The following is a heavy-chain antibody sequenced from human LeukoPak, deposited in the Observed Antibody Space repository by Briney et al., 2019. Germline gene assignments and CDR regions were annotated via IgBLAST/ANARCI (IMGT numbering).Heavy chain of an antibody. CDR1: GGTFSSYA. D-gene: IGHD6-19*01. CDR2: IIPIFGTA. J-gene: IGHJ5*02. V-gene: IGHV1-69*06. CDR3: ARDSSGWYHWFDP. Sequence: SVKVSCKASGGTFSSYAISWVRQAPGQGLEWMGGIIPIFGTANYAQKFRGRVTITADKSTRTAYMELSSLRSEDTAVYYCARDSSGWYHWFDPRGQGTLVTVSS.